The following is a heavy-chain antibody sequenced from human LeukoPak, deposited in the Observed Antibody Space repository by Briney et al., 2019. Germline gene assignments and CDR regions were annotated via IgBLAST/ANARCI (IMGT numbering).Heavy chain of an antibody. V-gene: IGHV3-53*01. CDR2: IYSGGST. CDR3: AVGDGYNLEYFQH. J-gene: IGHJ1*01. D-gene: IGHD5-24*01. CDR1: GLIVRNNY. Sequence: GGSLRLSCAASGLIVRNNYMSWVRQAPGKGLEWVSAIYSGGSTYDADSVKGRFTISRDNSKNTLYPQMNNLRAEDTAVYYCAVGDGYNLEYFQHWGQGTLVTVSS.